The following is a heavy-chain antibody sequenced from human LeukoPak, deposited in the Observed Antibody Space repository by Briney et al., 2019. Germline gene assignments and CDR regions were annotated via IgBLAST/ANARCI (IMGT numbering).Heavy chain of an antibody. D-gene: IGHD5-24*01. V-gene: IGHV4-34*01. Sequence: PSETLSLTCAVYGGSFSGYYWSWIRQPPGKGLEWIGEINHSGSTNYNPSLKSRVTISVDTSKNQFSLKLSSVTAADTAVYYCARDRDGYNALFDYWGQGTLVTVSS. CDR2: INHSGST. J-gene: IGHJ4*02. CDR3: ARDRDGYNALFDY. CDR1: GGSFSGYY.